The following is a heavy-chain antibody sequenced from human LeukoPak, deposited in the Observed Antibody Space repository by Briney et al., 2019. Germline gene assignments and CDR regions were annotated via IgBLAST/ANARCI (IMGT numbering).Heavy chain of an antibody. CDR2: ISRSGDNT. J-gene: IGHJ4*02. D-gene: IGHD2-8*01. CDR1: GFIFSSYG. Sequence: GGTLRLSCAASGFIFSSYGMTWVRQAPGKGLEWVSVISRSGDNTYYADSVKGRFTISRDNSKNTLYLQVNSLRAEDTAVYYCARAYGRRAFDYWGQGTLVTVSS. V-gene: IGHV3-23*01. CDR3: ARAYGRRAFDY.